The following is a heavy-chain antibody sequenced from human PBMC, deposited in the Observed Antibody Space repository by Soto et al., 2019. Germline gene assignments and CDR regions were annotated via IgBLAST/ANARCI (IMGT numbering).Heavy chain of an antibody. CDR1: GGTFSSYA. CDR2: IIPIFGTA. D-gene: IGHD3-22*01. Sequence: QVQLVQSGAEVKKPGSSVKVSCKASGGTFSSYAISWVRQAPGQGLEWMGGIIPIFGTANYAQKFQGRVTITADESTSTAYMDLSSLRSEDTAVYYCAREVRYYDSSGRYYYYGMDVWGQGTTVTVSS. V-gene: IGHV1-69*01. J-gene: IGHJ6*02. CDR3: AREVRYYDSSGRYYYYGMDV.